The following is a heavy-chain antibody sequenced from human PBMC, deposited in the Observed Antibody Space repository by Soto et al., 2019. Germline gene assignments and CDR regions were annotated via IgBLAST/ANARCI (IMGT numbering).Heavy chain of an antibody. CDR2: IFYTGST. V-gene: IGHV4-39*01. D-gene: IGHD2-8*01. CDR1: GGSISSSDYY. J-gene: IGHJ4*02. Sequence: SETLSLTCTVSGGSISSSDYYWAWIRQPPGKGLEWIGSIFYTGSTYYSPSLKSRVTISLDTSKNQFSVNLSSVTAADTAVYYCASRNGRDYWAQGTLVTVSS. CDR3: ASRNGRDY.